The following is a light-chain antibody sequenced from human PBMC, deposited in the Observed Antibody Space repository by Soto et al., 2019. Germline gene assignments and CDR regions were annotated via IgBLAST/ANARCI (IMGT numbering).Light chain of an antibody. J-gene: IGKJ5*01. CDR1: QSIISY. CDR2: AAS. CDR3: QQSYSTPIT. Sequence: DIQMTPSPSSLSASVGDRFTITCRASQSIISYLNWYQQKPGKAPKLLIYAASSLQSGVPSRFSGSGSGTDFTLTISSLQPEDFATYYCQQSYSTPITFGQGTRLEIK. V-gene: IGKV1-39*01.